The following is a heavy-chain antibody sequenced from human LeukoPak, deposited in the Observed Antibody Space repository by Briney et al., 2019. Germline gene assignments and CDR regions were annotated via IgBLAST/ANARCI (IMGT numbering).Heavy chain of an antibody. CDR2: IKEDGTDK. CDR3: ATWSDAWEFDS. D-gene: IGHD1-26*01. J-gene: IGHJ4*02. CDR1: GSTFSNSW. V-gene: IGHV3-7*05. Sequence: PGGSLRLSCAASGSTFSNSWMTWLRQAPGKGLEWVAHIKEDGTDKYYVDSVTGRFTISRDNTINSLYLQMSSLRAEDTAVYYCATWSDAWEFDSWGQGTLVSVSS.